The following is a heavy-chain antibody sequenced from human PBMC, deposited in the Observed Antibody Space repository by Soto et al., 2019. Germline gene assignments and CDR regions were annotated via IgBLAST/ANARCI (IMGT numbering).Heavy chain of an antibody. CDR2: IYYSGST. Sequence: SETLSLTCTVSGGSVSSGSYYWSWIRQPPGKGLEWIGYIYYSGSTNYNPSLKSRVTISVDTSKNQFSLKLSSVTAADTAVYYRARDLSGYHDYWGQGTLVTVSS. J-gene: IGHJ4*02. CDR1: GGSVSSGSYY. D-gene: IGHD3-22*01. CDR3: ARDLSGYHDY. V-gene: IGHV4-61*01.